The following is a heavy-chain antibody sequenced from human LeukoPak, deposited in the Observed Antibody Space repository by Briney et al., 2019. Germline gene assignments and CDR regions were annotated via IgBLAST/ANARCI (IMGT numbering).Heavy chain of an antibody. Sequence: PGGSLRLSCAASGFTFSSYEMNWVRQAPGKGLEWVSYISTSGRTIYYADSVKGRFTISRDNAKNSLYLQMNSLRDEDSAVYYCARDPHIAAAGTIFDYWGQGTLVTVSS. J-gene: IGHJ4*02. D-gene: IGHD6-13*01. CDR3: ARDPHIAAAGTIFDY. V-gene: IGHV3-48*03. CDR1: GFTFSSYE. CDR2: ISTSGRTI.